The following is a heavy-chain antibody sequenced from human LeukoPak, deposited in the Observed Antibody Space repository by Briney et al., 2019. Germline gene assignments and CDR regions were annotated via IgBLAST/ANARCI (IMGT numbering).Heavy chain of an antibody. Sequence: SVKVSCKASGYTFTSYDINWVRQAPGQGLEWMGRIIPIFGTINYAQKFQGRVTITTDESTSTAYMELSSLRSEDTAVYYCARAITYYYDSSGYPSFDYWGQGTLVTVSS. CDR1: GYTFTSYD. D-gene: IGHD3-22*01. V-gene: IGHV1-69*05. CDR2: IIPIFGTI. J-gene: IGHJ4*02. CDR3: ARAITYYYDSSGYPSFDY.